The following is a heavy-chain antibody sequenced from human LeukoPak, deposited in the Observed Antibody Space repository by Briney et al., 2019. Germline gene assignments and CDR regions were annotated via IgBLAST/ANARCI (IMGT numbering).Heavy chain of an antibody. J-gene: IGHJ4*02. CDR3: ANYGGTYWYYFDY. Sequence: PGGSLRLSCTISGFTFSSYAMSWVRQAPGKGLEWVSTISGSGGNTYYADSVKGRFTISRDNSKNTLYLQMNSLRADDTAAYYCANYGGTYWYYFDYWGQGTLVIVSS. CDR2: ISGSGGNT. V-gene: IGHV3-23*01. CDR1: GFTFSSYA. D-gene: IGHD1-26*01.